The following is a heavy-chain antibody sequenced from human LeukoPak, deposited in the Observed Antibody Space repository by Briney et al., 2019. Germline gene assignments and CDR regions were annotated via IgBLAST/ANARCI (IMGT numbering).Heavy chain of an antibody. J-gene: IGHJ4*02. Sequence: GGSLRLSCAASGFTFSSYWMSWVRQAPGKGLEWVANIKQDGSEKYYVDSVKGRFTISRDNAKNSLYLQMNSLRAEDTAVYYCAREGPPTRFCSGGSCYSGLFDYWGQGTLVTVSS. D-gene: IGHD2-15*01. CDR3: AREGPPTRFCSGGSCYSGLFDY. V-gene: IGHV3-7*03. CDR2: IKQDGSEK. CDR1: GFTFSSYW.